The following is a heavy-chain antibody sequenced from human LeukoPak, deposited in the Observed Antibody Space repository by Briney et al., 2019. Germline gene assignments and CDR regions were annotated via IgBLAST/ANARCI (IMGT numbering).Heavy chain of an antibody. CDR1: GFTFSSYG. V-gene: IGHV3-33*01. J-gene: IGHJ4*02. Sequence: QSGGSLRLSCAASGFTFSSYGMHWVRQAPGKGLEWVAVIWHDGSNKYYADSVKGRFTISRDNSKNTLYLQMNSLRAEDTAVYYCARDEMWQQLSSDYWGQGTLVTVSS. CDR3: ARDEMWQQLSSDY. D-gene: IGHD6-13*01. CDR2: IWHDGSNK.